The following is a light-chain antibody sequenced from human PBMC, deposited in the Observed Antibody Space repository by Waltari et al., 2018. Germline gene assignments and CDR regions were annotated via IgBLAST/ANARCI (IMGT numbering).Light chain of an antibody. CDR2: YAR. Sequence: DIQMTQSPSSLSASVGDTVTITCRPSQGINNHLAWYQQKPGKAPKPLIYYARNLESGVSSRFSGSGSGTEFTLTISSLQPEDFATYFCQQYDSVPLTFGGGTKVVIK. J-gene: IGKJ4*01. V-gene: IGKV1-16*01. CDR3: QQYDSVPLT. CDR1: QGINNH.